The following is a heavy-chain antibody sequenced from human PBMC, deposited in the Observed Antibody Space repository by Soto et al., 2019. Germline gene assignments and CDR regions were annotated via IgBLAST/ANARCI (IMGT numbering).Heavy chain of an antibody. CDR3: ARGEITIFGVVTSYYYYGMDV. CDR2: INHSGST. J-gene: IGHJ6*02. V-gene: IGHV4-34*01. Sequence: SETLSLTCAVYGGSFSGYYWSWIRQPPGKGLEWIGEINHSGSTNYNPSLKSRVTISVDTSKNQFSLKLSSVTAADTAVYYCARGEITIFGVVTSYYYYGMDVWGQGTTVTVSS. D-gene: IGHD3-3*01. CDR1: GGSFSGYY.